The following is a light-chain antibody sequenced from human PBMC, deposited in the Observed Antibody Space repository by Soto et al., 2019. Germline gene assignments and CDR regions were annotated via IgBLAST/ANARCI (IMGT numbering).Light chain of an antibody. CDR3: SSYTSADILSL. V-gene: IGLV2-14*03. Sequence: QSALTQPASVSGSPGQSITISCTGTSSDVGSYNYVSWYQLHPGKAPKLMTYDVSHRPSGVSSRFSGSKSGNTASLTISGLQAEDEADDDCSSYTSADILSLFGTGTKLTVL. CDR2: DVS. J-gene: IGLJ1*01. CDR1: SSDVGSYNY.